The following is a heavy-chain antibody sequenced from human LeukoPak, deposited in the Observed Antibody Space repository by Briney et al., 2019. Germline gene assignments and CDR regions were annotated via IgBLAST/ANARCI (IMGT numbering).Heavy chain of an antibody. Sequence: SETLSLTCTVSGGSVSSSDHYWGWIRQPPEKGLEWIGTIYYTGSTYYSPSLESRVTISVDTSRNQFSLELSSVTAADTAVYYCARGVLRFPLGHFDFWGQGTLVPVSS. V-gene: IGHV4-39*01. J-gene: IGHJ4*02. CDR3: ARGVLRFPLGHFDF. CDR2: IYYTGST. D-gene: IGHD3-3*01. CDR1: GGSVSSSDHY.